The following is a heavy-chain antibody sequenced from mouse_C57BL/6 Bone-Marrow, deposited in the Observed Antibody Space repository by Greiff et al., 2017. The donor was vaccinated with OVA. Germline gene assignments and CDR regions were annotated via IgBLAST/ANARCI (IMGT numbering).Heavy chain of an antibody. CDR2: IWSGGST. V-gene: IGHV2-2*01. CDR3: ARNEGAWFAY. CDR1: GFSLTSYG. Sequence: QVQLKQSGPGLVQPSQSLSITCTVSGFSLTSYGVHWVRQSPGKGLEWLGVIWSGGSTAYNAAFISRLSISKDNYKSQVFVKMNRLQADDTVIYYCARNEGAWFAYWGQGTLVTVSA. J-gene: IGHJ3*01.